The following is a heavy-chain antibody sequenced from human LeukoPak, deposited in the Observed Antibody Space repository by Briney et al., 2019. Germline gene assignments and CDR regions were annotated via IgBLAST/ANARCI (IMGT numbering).Heavy chain of an antibody. CDR1: GFIFSSYW. CDR3: ARDSLIQYGSGSYWGFDY. V-gene: IGHV3-74*01. CDR2: INSDSIST. D-gene: IGHD3-10*01. Sequence: GGSLRLSCAASGFIFSSYWMHWVRQAPGKGLVWVSRINSDSISTSYGDSVKGRFTISRDNAKNTLYLQMNSLRAEDTAVYYCARDSLIQYGSGSYWGFDYWGQGILVTVSS. J-gene: IGHJ4*02.